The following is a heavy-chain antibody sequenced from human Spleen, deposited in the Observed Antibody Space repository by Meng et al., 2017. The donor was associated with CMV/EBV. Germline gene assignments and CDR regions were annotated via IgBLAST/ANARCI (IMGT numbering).Heavy chain of an antibody. CDR1: GNTLTSYD. CDR2: INPSGGST. CDR3: ARDSEGMILEG. Sequence: QLGLTCAEVQKPWHAVTCPVKASGNTLTSYDTPWVRQAPGPGLEWMGTINPSGGSTSYAQKSQGRVTMTRDTSTSTVYMELSSLRSEDTAVYYCARDSEGMILEGWGQGTLVTVSS. V-gene: IGHV1-46*01. D-gene: IGHD1-14*01. J-gene: IGHJ4*02.